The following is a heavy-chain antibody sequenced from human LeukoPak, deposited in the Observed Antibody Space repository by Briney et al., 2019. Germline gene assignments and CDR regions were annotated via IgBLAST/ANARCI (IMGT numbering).Heavy chain of an antibody. CDR2: IKQDGSEK. D-gene: IGHD2-2*01. Sequence: PGGSLRLSCAASEFIFSGYWMNWVRQAPGKGLEWVANIKQDGSEKQYVDSVRGRFTISRDNAKNSLYLQMNSLRVEDTAVYYCARDGFVGVADYWGQGTLVTVSS. J-gene: IGHJ4*02. CDR1: EFIFSGYW. V-gene: IGHV3-7*01. CDR3: ARDGFVGVADY.